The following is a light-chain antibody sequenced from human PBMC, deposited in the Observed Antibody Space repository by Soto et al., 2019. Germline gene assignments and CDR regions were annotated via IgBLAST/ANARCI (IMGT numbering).Light chain of an antibody. J-gene: IGKJ4*01. V-gene: IGKV2-28*01. Sequence: EIVLTQSPLSLPVTPGEPASISCRSIRNLRHSNGYYYVYCYLQKPGQSTQLLISLGSNRASGVPDRFSGSGSGTDFTLTISRVEAEDVGVYFCAQGLATPFTFGGGTKVEIK. CDR1: RNLRHSNGYYY. CDR3: AQGLATPFT. CDR2: LGS.